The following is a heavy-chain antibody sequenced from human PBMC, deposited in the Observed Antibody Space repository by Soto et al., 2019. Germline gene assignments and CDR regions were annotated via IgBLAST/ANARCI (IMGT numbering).Heavy chain of an antibody. Sequence: GGSLRLSCAASGFTFSSYAMHWVRQAPGKGLEWVAVISYDGSNKYYADSVKGRFTISRDNSKNTLYLQMNSLRAEDTAVYYCARDRATVVDGGHYYGMDVWGQGTTVTVSS. J-gene: IGHJ6*02. CDR1: GFTFSSYA. V-gene: IGHV3-30*04. D-gene: IGHD2-15*01. CDR3: ARDRATVVDGGHYYGMDV. CDR2: ISYDGSNK.